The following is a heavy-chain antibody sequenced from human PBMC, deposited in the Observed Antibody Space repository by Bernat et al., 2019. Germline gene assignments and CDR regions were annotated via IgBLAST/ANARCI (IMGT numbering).Heavy chain of an antibody. J-gene: IGHJ3*02. V-gene: IGHV1-69*08. CDR1: GGTFSSYT. Sequence: QVQLVQSGAEVKKPGSSVKVSCKASGGTFSSYTIIWVRQAPGQGLEWMGRIIPILGIANYAQKFQGRVTSSADKATSTAYMELSSLRAEDKAVDYCARERRPYDSSGIGDAFDIWGQGTMVTVSS. D-gene: IGHD3-22*01. CDR3: ARERRPYDSSGIGDAFDI. CDR2: IIPILGIA.